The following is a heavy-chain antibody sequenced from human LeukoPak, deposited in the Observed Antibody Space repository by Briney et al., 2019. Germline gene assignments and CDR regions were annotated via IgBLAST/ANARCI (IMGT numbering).Heavy chain of an antibody. CDR3: ARGAVVTATDFDY. J-gene: IGHJ4*02. V-gene: IGHV3-74*01. CDR1: GFTFSSYW. Sequence: GGSLRLSCAASGFTFSSYWMHWLRQAPGKGLMWVSHIRTDGGITDYADSVKGRFTISRDNAKNSLYLQMNSLRAEDTAVYYCARGAVVTATDFDYWGQGTLVTVSS. D-gene: IGHD2-21*02. CDR2: IRTDGGIT.